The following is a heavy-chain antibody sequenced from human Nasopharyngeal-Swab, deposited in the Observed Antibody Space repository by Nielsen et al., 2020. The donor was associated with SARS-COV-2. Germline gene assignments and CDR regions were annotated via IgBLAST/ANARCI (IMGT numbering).Heavy chain of an antibody. CDR3: ARDRGGVYCYYGMDV. J-gene: IGHJ6*02. Sequence: GESLKISCAASGFTVSSNYMSWVRQAPGKGLEWVSVIYSGGSTYYADSVKGRFTISRDNSKNTLYLQMNSLRAEDTAVYYCARDRGGVYCYYGMDVWGQGTTVTVSS. CDR1: GFTVSSNY. D-gene: IGHD3-10*01. V-gene: IGHV3-53*01. CDR2: IYSGGST.